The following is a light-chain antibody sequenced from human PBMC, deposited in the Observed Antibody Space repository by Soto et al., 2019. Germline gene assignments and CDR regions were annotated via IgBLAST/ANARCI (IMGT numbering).Light chain of an antibody. Sequence: DIQMTQSPSTLSASVGDRVTITCRASQSINNWLAWYQQKPGKATKLLIYKTSDLESGVPSRFSGSGSGTEFSLTISSLQPDDFATYDCQQYKSFSLTFGGGTRVEVK. J-gene: IGKJ4*01. CDR1: QSINNW. CDR2: KTS. CDR3: QQYKSFSLT. V-gene: IGKV1-5*03.